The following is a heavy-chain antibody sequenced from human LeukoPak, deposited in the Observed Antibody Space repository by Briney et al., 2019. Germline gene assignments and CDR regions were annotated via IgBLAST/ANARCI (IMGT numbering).Heavy chain of an antibody. J-gene: IGHJ4*02. CDR3: ARDRDGDGFAYFDY. Sequence: ASVKVSCKASGYTFTSYGLSWVRQAPGQGLEWMGWISAYNDNTNYAPKFQGRVTMTRDTSISTAYMELSTLRSDDTAVYYCARDRDGDGFAYFDYWGQGTLVTVSS. V-gene: IGHV1-18*01. CDR1: GYTFTSYG. D-gene: IGHD5-24*01. CDR2: ISAYNDNT.